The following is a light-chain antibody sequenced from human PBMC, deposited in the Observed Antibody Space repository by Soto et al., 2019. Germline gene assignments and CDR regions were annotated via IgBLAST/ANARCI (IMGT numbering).Light chain of an antibody. CDR3: QQYGSSPTWT. CDR2: GAS. Sequence: IVLTQSPGTLSLSPGQRATLSCRASQRVSSGNLAWYQQKPGQAPRLLIYGASNRDSGIPDRFSGSGSGTDFTLTISRLEPEDSAVYYCQQYGSSPTWTFGQGTKVDIK. V-gene: IGKV3-20*01. CDR1: QRVSSGN. J-gene: IGKJ1*01.